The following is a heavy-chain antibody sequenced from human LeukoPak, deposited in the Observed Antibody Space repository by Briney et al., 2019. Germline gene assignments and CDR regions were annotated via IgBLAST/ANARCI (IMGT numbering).Heavy chain of an antibody. D-gene: IGHD6-13*01. Sequence: ASVKVSCKASGYTFTSYYMHWVRQAPGQGLEWMGIINPSGGSTSYAQKFQGRVTMTTDTSTSTVYMELSSLRSEGTAVYYCARDPAAAADNWEYYFDYWGQGTLVTVSS. CDR3: ARDPAAAADNWEYYFDY. CDR2: INPSGGST. CDR1: GYTFTSYY. J-gene: IGHJ4*02. V-gene: IGHV1-46*01.